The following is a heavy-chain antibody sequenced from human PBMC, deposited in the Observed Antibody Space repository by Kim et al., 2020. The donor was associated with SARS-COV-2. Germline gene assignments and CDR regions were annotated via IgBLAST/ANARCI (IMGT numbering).Heavy chain of an antibody. Sequence: TNYNPSRMTRVTISVDTSKNQYSLRLSSVTAAVTAVYYCARVLLREWFDPWGQGTLVTVSS. CDR2: T. V-gene: IGHV4-34*01. CDR3: ARVLLREWFDP. J-gene: IGHJ5*02. D-gene: IGHD5-12*01.